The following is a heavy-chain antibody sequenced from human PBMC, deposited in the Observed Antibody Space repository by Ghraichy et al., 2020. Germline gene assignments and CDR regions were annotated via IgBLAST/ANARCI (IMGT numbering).Heavy chain of an antibody. D-gene: IGHD2-15*01. CDR2: ISSSSYI. J-gene: IGHJ4*02. CDR3: ARGYCSGGSCYSRNLIDY. V-gene: IGHV3-21*01. Sequence: GGSLRLSCAASGFTFSSYSMNWVRQAPGKGLEWVSSISSSSYIYYADSVKGRFTISRDNAKNSLYLQMNSLRAEDTAVYYCARGYCSGGSCYSRNLIDYWGQGTLVTVSS. CDR1: GFTFSSYS.